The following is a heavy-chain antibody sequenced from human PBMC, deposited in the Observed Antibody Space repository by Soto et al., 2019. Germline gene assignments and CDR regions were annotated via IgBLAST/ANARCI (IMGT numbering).Heavy chain of an antibody. CDR3: ARVASYYDSSGYTQFFDY. V-gene: IGHV4-31*03. CDR1: GGSISSGGYY. CDR2: IYYSGST. J-gene: IGHJ4*02. D-gene: IGHD3-22*01. Sequence: SETLSLTCTVSGGSISSGGYYWSWIRQHPGKGLEWIGYIYYSGSTYYNPSLKSRVTISVDTSKNQFSLKLSSVTAADTAVYYCARVASYYDSSGYTQFFDYCGQGTLVTVSS.